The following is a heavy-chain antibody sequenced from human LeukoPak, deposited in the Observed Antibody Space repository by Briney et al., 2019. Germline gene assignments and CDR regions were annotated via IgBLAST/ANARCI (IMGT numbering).Heavy chain of an antibody. CDR1: GGSFSGYY. V-gene: IGHV4-34*01. CDR2: INHSGST. D-gene: IGHD3-3*01. Sequence: SETLTLTCAVYGGSFSGYYWSWIRQPPGKGLEWIGEINHSGSTNYNPSLKSRVTISVDTSKNQFSLKLSSVTAADTAVYYCARDLTIFGVVNQRGFDYWGQGTLVTVSS. J-gene: IGHJ4*02. CDR3: ARDLTIFGVVNQRGFDY.